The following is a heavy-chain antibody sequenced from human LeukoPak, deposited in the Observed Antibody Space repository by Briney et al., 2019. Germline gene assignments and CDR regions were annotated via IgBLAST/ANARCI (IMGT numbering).Heavy chain of an antibody. V-gene: IGHV4-59*01. CDR2: IFYSGST. D-gene: IGHD2-15*01. Sequence: SETLSLTCTVSGGSISSYYWSWIRQPPGKGLEWIGYIFYSGSTNYNPSLKSRVTISVDTSKNQFSLKVTSVTAADTAVYYCARDGGIWGQGTMVTVSS. CDR1: GGSISSYY. J-gene: IGHJ3*02. CDR3: ARDGGI.